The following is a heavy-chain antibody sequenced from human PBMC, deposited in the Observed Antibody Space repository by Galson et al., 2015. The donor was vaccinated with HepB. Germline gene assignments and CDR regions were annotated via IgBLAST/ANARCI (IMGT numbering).Heavy chain of an antibody. CDR1: GGSISSSSYY. CDR3: ARVPDILTGYYPENWFDP. V-gene: IGHV4-39*07. D-gene: IGHD3-9*01. CDR2: IYYSGST. J-gene: IGHJ5*02. Sequence: ETLSLTCTVFGGSISSSSYYWGWIRQPPGKGLEWIGSIYYSGSTYYNPSLKSRVTISVDTSKNQFSLKLSSVTAADTAVYYCARVPDILTGYYPENWFDPWGQGTLVTVSS.